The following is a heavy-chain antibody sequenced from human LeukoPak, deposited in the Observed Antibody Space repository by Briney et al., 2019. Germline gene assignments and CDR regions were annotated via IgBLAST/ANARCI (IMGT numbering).Heavy chain of an antibody. J-gene: IGHJ4*02. CDR1: GFTFSSYA. CDR2: ISGSGGST. V-gene: IGHV3-23*01. D-gene: IGHD6-19*01. CDR3: ARDQGSGWYFDY. Sequence: GGSLRLSCAASGFTFSSYAMSWVRQAPEKGLEWVSAISGSGGSTYYADSVKGRFTISRDNSKNTLYLQMNSLRAEDTAVYYCARDQGSGWYFDYWGQGTLVTVSS.